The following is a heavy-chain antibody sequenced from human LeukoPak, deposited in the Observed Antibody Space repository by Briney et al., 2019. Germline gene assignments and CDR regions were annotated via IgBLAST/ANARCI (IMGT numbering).Heavy chain of an antibody. V-gene: IGHV3-23*01. CDR2: IAGGGSST. D-gene: IGHD2-2*01. Sequence: QPGGSLRLSCAASGVTVSFYAMSWVRQAPGKGLEWVSVIAGGGSSTYYADSVKGRFTISRDNSKNTLYLQMNSLRVEDTAVYYCVKDPDPRYCSSTSCSPIWGQGTMVTVSS. J-gene: IGHJ3*02. CDR3: VKDPDPRYCSSTSCSPI. CDR1: GVTVSFYA.